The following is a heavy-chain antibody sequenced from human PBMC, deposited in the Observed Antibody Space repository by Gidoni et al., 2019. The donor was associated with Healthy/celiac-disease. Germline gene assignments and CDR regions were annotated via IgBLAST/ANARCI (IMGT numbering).Heavy chain of an antibody. D-gene: IGHD3-22*01. CDR3: ARVTGYFHFDY. J-gene: IGHJ4*02. CDR1: GCSISSGGYS. V-gene: IGHV4-30-2*01. CDR2: SYHSGST. Sequence: QLQLQESVSGLVKPSQTLSLTCAVSGCSISSGGYSWSWIRQPPGKGLEWIGYSYHSGSTYYNPSLKSRVTISVDRSKNQFSLKLSSVTAADTAVYYCARVTGYFHFDYWGQGTLVTVSS.